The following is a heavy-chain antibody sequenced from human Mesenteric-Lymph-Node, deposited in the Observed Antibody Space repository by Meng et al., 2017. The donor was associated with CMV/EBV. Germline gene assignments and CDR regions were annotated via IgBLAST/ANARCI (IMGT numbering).Heavy chain of an antibody. J-gene: IGHJ3*02. CDR2: ISYDGSSK. CDR1: GFAFNQHA. D-gene: IGHD5-18*01. Sequence: GESLKISCAGSGFAFNQHAMNWVRQTPAKGLEWVAVISYDGSSKHHADSVQGRFTISRDNSKDTVYLQMNSLRVDDTAIYYCTRDRTAMGYDAFDRWGQGTMVTVSS. CDR3: TRDRTAMGYDAFDR. V-gene: IGHV3-30-3*01.